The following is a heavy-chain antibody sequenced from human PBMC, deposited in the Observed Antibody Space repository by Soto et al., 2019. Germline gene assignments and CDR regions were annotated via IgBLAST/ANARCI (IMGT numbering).Heavy chain of an antibody. Sequence: QVQLQVSGPGLVKPSQTLSLTCTVSGGSISSGGYYWSWIRQHPGKGLEWIGYIYYSGSTYYNPSLKSRVTISVDTSKNHFSLKLSSVTAADTAVYYCARVGSNSSISIFDYWGQGTLVTVSS. D-gene: IGHD6-19*01. CDR2: IYYSGST. CDR1: GGSISSGGYY. CDR3: ARVGSNSSISIFDY. V-gene: IGHV4-31*03. J-gene: IGHJ4*02.